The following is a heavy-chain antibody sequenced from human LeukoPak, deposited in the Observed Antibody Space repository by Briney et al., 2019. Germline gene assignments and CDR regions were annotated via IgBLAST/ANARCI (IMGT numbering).Heavy chain of an antibody. CDR2: ISWNSGSI. CDR3: AKDRLGQWLVAFDY. J-gene: IGHJ4*02. V-gene: IGHV3-9*01. CDR1: GFTFDDYA. Sequence: GGSLRLSCAASGFTFDDYAMHWDRQAPGKGLEWVSGISWNSGSIGYADSVKGRFTISRDNAKNSLYLQMNSLRAEDTALYYCAKDRLGQWLVAFDYWGQGTLVTVSS. D-gene: IGHD6-19*01.